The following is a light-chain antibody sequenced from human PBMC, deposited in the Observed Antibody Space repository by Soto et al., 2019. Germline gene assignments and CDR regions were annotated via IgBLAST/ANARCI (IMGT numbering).Light chain of an antibody. Sequence: QSALTQPASVSGSPGQSITISCTGTSSDVGAYNYVSWYQQHPGKAPKLIIYDVTYRPSGISNRFSGSKSANTASLTISGLQAEDEADYYCCSYTSSTTKVFGGGTKLTVL. CDR1: SSDVGAYNY. V-gene: IGLV2-14*03. J-gene: IGLJ2*01. CDR2: DVT. CDR3: CSYTSSTTKV.